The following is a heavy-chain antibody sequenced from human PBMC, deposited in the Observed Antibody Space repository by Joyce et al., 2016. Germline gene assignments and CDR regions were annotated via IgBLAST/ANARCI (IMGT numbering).Heavy chain of an antibody. CDR2: IYPGDSDT. Sequence: EVQLVQSGPEVRKSGESLKISCKGSGYGFSSYWIAWVRQMPGKGLEWIGTIYPGDSDTRYSPSFQGQVTMSFDKSIRPAYLQGSSLKASDTAMYFCARRHSGATSKALCSDTWCQGTLVTVSS. CDR3: ARRHSGATSKALCSDT. V-gene: IGHV5-51*01. D-gene: IGHD6-19*01. J-gene: IGHJ5*02. CDR1: GYGFSSYW.